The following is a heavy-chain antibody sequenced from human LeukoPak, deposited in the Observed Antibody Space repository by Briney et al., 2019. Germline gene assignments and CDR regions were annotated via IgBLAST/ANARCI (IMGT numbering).Heavy chain of an antibody. CDR3: AKCMEMATIRSGSDY. CDR2: IKQDGSEK. D-gene: IGHD5-24*01. V-gene: IGHV3-7*01. CDR1: GFTFSSYW. Sequence: PGGSLRLSCAASGFTFSSYWMSWVRQAPGKGLEWVANIKQDGSEKYYVDSVKGRFTISRDNAKNSLYLQMNSLRAEDTAVYYCAKCMEMATIRSGSDYWGQGTLVTVSS. J-gene: IGHJ4*02.